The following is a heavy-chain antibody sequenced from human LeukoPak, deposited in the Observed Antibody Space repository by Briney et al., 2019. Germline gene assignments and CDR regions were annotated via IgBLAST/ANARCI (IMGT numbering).Heavy chain of an antibody. Sequence: PGGSLRLSCAASGFTFSSHWMSWVRQAPGKGLEWVAIVAHDGSFTSYADSVKGRFSITRDDSTLYLEMNSLRVEDTALYYCAREMRGYYPHYWGQGTLLTVSS. V-gene: IGHV3-30*03. CDR3: AREMRGYYPHY. J-gene: IGHJ4*02. CDR1: GFTFSSHW. CDR2: VAHDGSFT. D-gene: IGHD3-3*01.